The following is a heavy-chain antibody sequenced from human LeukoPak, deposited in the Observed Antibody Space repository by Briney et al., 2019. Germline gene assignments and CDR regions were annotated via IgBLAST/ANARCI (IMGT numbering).Heavy chain of an antibody. CDR1: GYSFTTYW. CDR3: ARPAYYGSGSYYTDS. Sequence: GVSLQISCQGSGYSFTTYWIGWVRSMPGKGLEWMGIIYPGDSGTRYRPPFAGQVTISADKSISTAYLQWSSLKASDTAMYFFARPAYYGSGSYYTDSWGQGTLVTVSS. D-gene: IGHD3-10*01. J-gene: IGHJ4*02. CDR2: IYPGDSGT. V-gene: IGHV5-51*01.